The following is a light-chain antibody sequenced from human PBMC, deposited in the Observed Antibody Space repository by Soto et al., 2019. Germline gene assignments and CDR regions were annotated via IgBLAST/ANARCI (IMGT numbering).Light chain of an antibody. CDR2: EVS. CDR3: SSSADSDTLCV. J-gene: IGLJ1*01. CDR1: RSDVGAYNY. Sequence: QSVLTQPASGAGSPGQSITSSCTGTRSDVGAYNYGSCYQQHPCKAPKLVIFEVSSRPSGVSNRFSVSKSGSTACLTISGLQAEEEADYYCSSSADSDTLCVFGTGTQVTVL. V-gene: IGLV2-14*01.